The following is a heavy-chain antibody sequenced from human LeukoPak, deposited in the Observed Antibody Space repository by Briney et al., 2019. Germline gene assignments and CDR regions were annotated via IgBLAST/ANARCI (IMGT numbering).Heavy chain of an antibody. D-gene: IGHD3-3*02. J-gene: IGHJ6*02. CDR3: AREPRALDYYGMDV. Sequence: PGGSLRLSCAASGFTFSDYYMSWIRQAPGKGLEWVSYISSSGSTIYYADSVKGRFTISRDNAKNPLYLQMNSLRAEDTAVYYCAREPRALDYYGMDVWGQGTTVTVSS. CDR1: GFTFSDYY. CDR2: ISSSGSTI. V-gene: IGHV3-11*01.